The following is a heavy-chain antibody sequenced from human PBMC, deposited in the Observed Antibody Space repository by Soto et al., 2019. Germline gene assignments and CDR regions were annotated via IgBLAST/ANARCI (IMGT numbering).Heavy chain of an antibody. J-gene: IGHJ6*02. Sequence: QVRLQESGPGLVKPSETLSLTCTVSGASVSSDSYSWAWIRQPPGKGLEWIGCSYFTGSTKTNPSLQSRVSISVDESKNQMSLKLNSVTAADTAVYYCAKDPRFYGMDVWGQGTTVTVSS. CDR2: SYFTGST. CDR1: GASVSSDSYS. V-gene: IGHV4-61*01. CDR3: AKDPRFYGMDV.